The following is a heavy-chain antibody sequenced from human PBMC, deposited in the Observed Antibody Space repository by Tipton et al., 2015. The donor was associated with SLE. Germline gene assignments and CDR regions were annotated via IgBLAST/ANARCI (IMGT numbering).Heavy chain of an antibody. J-gene: IGHJ4*02. V-gene: IGHV1-69*05. CDR2: ILPGFGTP. CDR1: RDTFSNYA. CDR3: ARGDCTSTSCRFDY. D-gene: IGHD2-2*01. Sequence: QSGAEVKQPGSSVKVSCKTSRDTFSNYAIGWVRQAPGQGLEWMGGILPGFGTPDYAQKFQGRVTITTDDSTTTAYMELSSLRSLDTAMYFCARGDCTSTSCRFDYWGQGTLVTVSS.